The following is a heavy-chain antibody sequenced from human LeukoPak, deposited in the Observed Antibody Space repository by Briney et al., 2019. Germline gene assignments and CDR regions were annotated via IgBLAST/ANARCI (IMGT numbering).Heavy chain of an antibody. Sequence: GEFLKISCKVSGYTFTHNWIGWVRQKPGRGLEWLGVIFPADSNTAYNSSFRGQVTISVDKSIDTAYLQWGSLKASDSAIYYCARHRATGTWSDFDYWGQGTVVTVSS. CDR2: IFPADSNT. CDR3: ARHRATGTWSDFDY. CDR1: GYTFTHNW. V-gene: IGHV5-51*01. D-gene: IGHD1-14*01. J-gene: IGHJ4*02.